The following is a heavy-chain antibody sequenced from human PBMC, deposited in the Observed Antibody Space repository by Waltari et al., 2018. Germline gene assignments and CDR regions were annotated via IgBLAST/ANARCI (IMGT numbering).Heavy chain of an antibody. D-gene: IGHD3-22*01. V-gene: IGHV4-34*01. CDR2: INHSGST. J-gene: IGHJ4*02. Sequence: QVQLQQWGAGLLKPSETLSLTCAVYGGSFSGYYWSWIRQPPGKGLEWIGEINHSGSTKYNPSLKSRGTISGDTSKNQFSLKLSSVTAADTAVYYCAREELMYYYDSSGYYSNWGQGTLVTVSS. CDR1: GGSFSGYY. CDR3: AREELMYYYDSSGYYSN.